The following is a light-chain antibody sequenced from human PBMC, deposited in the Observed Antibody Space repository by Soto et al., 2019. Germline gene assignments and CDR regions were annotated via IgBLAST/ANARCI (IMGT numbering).Light chain of an antibody. V-gene: IGKV3-15*01. Sequence: EIGMTQSPATLSVSSGERATLSCRASQSVSSNLAWYQQKPGQSPRLLIYGASTRATGIPARFSGSGSGTEFTLTISSLQSEDFAVYYCQQYNNWPLTFGQGTKVDIK. CDR3: QQYNNWPLT. CDR2: GAS. CDR1: QSVSSN. J-gene: IGKJ1*01.